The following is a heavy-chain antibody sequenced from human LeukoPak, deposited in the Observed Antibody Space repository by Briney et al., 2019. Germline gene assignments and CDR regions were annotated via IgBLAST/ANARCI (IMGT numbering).Heavy chain of an antibody. J-gene: IGHJ4*02. CDR1: GGSLNSTTYY. Sequence: SETLSLTCTVSGGSLNSTTYYWGWIRQPPGKGLEWMGTIHSSGNTYYNPSLRSRVAISVDTSKNQFSLKVTSVTASDTAVYYCASPSAKCYFCFDYWGQGTLITVSS. D-gene: IGHD2-21*01. CDR2: IHSSGNT. CDR3: ASPSAKCYFCFDY. V-gene: IGHV4-39*01.